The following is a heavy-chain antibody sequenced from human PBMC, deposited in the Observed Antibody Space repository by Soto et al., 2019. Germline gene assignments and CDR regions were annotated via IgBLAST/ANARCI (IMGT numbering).Heavy chain of an antibody. CDR3: AKDPTATTVTTL. V-gene: IGHV3-30*18. D-gene: IGHD4-17*01. CDR1: GFTFSSYG. CDR2: ISYDGSNK. J-gene: IGHJ4*02. Sequence: GSLRLSCAASGFTFSSYGMHCVRQAPGKGLEWVAVISYDGSNKYYADSVKGRFTISRDNSKNTLYLQMNSLRAEDTAVYYCAKDPTATTVTTLWGQGTLVTVSS.